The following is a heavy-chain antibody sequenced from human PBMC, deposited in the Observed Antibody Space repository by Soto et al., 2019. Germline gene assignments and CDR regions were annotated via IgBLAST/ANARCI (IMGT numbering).Heavy chain of an antibody. D-gene: IGHD6-19*01. CDR2: IYPGDSDT. J-gene: IGHJ5*02. Sequence: GESLKISCKGYGYSFTSYWIAWVRQMPGKGLECMGIIYPGDSDTRYSPSFEGQVTISADKSINTAYLQWSSLKALDSAMYYCARPFDTSGWYDHWGQGTLVTVSS. V-gene: IGHV5-51*01. CDR1: GYSFTSYW. CDR3: ARPFDTSGWYDH.